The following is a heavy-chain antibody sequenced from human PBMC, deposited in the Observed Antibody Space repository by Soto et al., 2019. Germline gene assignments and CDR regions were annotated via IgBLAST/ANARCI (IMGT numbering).Heavy chain of an antibody. CDR3: ARDLREITMIVVDKNYYYYGMDV. D-gene: IGHD3-22*01. CDR2: INPNSGGT. Sequence: GASVKVSCKASGYTFTGYYMHWVRQAPGQGLEWMGWINPNSGGTNYAQKFQGWVTMTRDTSISTAYMELSRLRSDDTAVYYCARDLREITMIVVDKNYYYYGMDVWGQGTTVTVSS. V-gene: IGHV1-2*04. J-gene: IGHJ6*02. CDR1: GYTFTGYY.